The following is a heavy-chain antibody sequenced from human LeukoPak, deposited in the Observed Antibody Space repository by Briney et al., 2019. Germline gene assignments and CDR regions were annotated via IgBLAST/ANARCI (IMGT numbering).Heavy chain of an antibody. CDR3: VSFYETY. CDR1: GFTFSSYW. J-gene: IGHJ4*02. D-gene: IGHD2/OR15-2a*01. V-gene: IGHV3-74*01. Sequence: QPGGSLRLSCAASGFTFSSYWMHWVRQAPGKGLVWVSLIKSDGRSTSYADSVKGRFTISRDNAKNTVYLQMNSLRAEDTAVYYCVSFYETYWGRGTLVTVSS. CDR2: IKSDGRST.